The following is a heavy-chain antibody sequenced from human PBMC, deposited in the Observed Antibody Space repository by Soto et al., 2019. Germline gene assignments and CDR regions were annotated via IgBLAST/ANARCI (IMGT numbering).Heavy chain of an antibody. J-gene: IGHJ6*02. V-gene: IGHV1-69*12. Sequence: QVQLVQSGAEVKKPGSSVKVSCKASGGTFSTYAISWVRQAPGQGLEWMGGIIPIFGTADYAQKFQGRVTITADESTSTAYMELSSLRSQDTAVYYCARHPGRPYYYYGMDVWGQGPTVTVSS. CDR3: ARHPGRPYYYYGMDV. CDR1: GGTFSTYA. D-gene: IGHD2-15*01. CDR2: IIPIFGTA.